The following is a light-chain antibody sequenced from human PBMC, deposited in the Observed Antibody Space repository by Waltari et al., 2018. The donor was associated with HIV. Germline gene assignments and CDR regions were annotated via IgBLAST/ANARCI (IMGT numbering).Light chain of an antibody. CDR3: LSGDEDKRV. Sequence: SYELTQLPTVSVSPGQTARITCSGDVLGENYADWYQQKPGQAPEWVIDEDSERYPGIPERFTECNPGNTTTLTISWVLTEDEGDYYCLSGDEDKRVFGGGTKLTVL. V-gene: IGLV3-22*01. J-gene: IGLJ2*01. CDR2: EDS. CDR1: VLGENY.